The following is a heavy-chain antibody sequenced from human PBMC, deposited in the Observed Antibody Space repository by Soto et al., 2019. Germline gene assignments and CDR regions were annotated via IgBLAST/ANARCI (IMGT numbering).Heavy chain of an antibody. CDR3: ALRTGNWNPLGD. D-gene: IGHD1-1*01. J-gene: IGHJ4*02. CDR2: IVPIIGKV. Sequence: QVQLVQSGAEVEKPGSSVKVSCKVSGGTTSSYTIGGVRQAPGQGLQWMGNIVPIIGKVDYAQTFQDRVTLTADKSTRTVYMELRSLRSEDTAVYFCALRTGNWNPLGDWGQGTLVTVSS. V-gene: IGHV1-69*02. CDR1: GGTTSSYT.